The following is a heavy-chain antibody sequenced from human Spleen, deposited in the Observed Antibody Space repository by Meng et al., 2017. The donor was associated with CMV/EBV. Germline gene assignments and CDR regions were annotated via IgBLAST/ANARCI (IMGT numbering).Heavy chain of an antibody. CDR1: GFTFSSYA. D-gene: IGHD6-6*01. CDR3: ARDVAARPEYYFDY. J-gene: IGHJ4*02. Sequence: GGSLRLSCAASGFTFSSYAMHWVRQAPGKGLEWVAVISYDGSNKYYADSVKGRFTISRDNSKNTLYLQMNSLRAEDTAVYYCARDVAARPEYYFDYWGQGTLVTVSS. V-gene: IGHV3-30*04. CDR2: ISYDGSNK.